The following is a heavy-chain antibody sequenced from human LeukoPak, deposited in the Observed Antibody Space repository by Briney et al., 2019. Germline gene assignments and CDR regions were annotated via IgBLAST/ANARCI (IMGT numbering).Heavy chain of an antibody. J-gene: IGHJ4*02. V-gene: IGHV4-34*01. D-gene: IGHD5-18*01. CDR3: ARLRVRGYGYGPWEGPTWLDY. CDR1: GGSFSGYY. Sequence: SETLSLTCAVYGGSFSGYYWSWIRQPPGKGLEWIGEINHSGSTNYNPSLKSRVTISVDTSKNQFSLKLSSVTAADTADYYCARLRVRGYGYGPWEGPTWLDYWGQGTLVTVSS. CDR2: INHSGST.